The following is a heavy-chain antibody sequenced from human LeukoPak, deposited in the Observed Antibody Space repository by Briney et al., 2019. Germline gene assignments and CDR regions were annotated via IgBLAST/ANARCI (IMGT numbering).Heavy chain of an antibody. CDR3: ARDALLWFGELSWFDP. Sequence: GGSLRLSCAASGFTFSSHWMSWVRQAPGKGLEWVANIKQDGSEKYYVDSVKGRFTISRDNAKNSLYLQMNSLRAEDTAVYYCARDALLWFGELSWFDPWGQGTLVTVSS. D-gene: IGHD3-10*01. J-gene: IGHJ5*02. CDR2: IKQDGSEK. CDR1: GFTFSSHW. V-gene: IGHV3-7*01.